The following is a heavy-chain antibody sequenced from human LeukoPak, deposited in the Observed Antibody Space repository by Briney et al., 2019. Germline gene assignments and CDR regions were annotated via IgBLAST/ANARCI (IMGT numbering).Heavy chain of an antibody. V-gene: IGHV3-21*01. J-gene: IGHJ6*04. D-gene: IGHD5-18*01. CDR2: ISSSSSYI. Sequence: GGSLRLSCAASGFTFSSYSMNWVRQAPGKGLEWVSSISSSSSYIYYADSVKGRFTISRDNAKNSLYLQMNSLRAEDTAVYYCARDREVGTAMVGDYGMDVWGKGTTVTVSS. CDR3: ARDREVGTAMVGDYGMDV. CDR1: GFTFSSYS.